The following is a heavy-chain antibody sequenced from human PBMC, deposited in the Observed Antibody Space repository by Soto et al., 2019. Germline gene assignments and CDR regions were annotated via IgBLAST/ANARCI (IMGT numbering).Heavy chain of an antibody. D-gene: IGHD6-13*01. CDR3: AREGLDAAGFFDV. CDR1: GFTFSSYW. V-gene: IGHV3-74*01. J-gene: IGHJ3*01. CDR2: IEGDGSST. Sequence: GGSLRLSCAASGFTFSSYWMHWVRQAPGKGLEWVSRIEGDGSSTTSADSVKGRFTVSRDDARNTLYLQMSSLRADDTAIYYCAREGLDAAGFFDVWGQGTMVTVSS.